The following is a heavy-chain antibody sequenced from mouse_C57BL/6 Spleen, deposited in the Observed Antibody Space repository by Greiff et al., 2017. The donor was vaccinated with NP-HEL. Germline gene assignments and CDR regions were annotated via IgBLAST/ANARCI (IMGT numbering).Heavy chain of an antibody. CDR3: ARENSPYYYAMDY. V-gene: IGHV5-4*01. D-gene: IGHD2-12*01. CDR2: ISDGGSYT. CDR1: GFTFSSYA. Sequence: DVMLVESGGGLVKPGGSLKLSCAASGFTFSSYAMSWVRQTPEKRLEWVATISDGGSYTYYPDNVKGRFTISRDNAKNNLYLQMSHLKSEDTAMYYCARENSPYYYAMDYWGQGTSVTVSS. J-gene: IGHJ4*01.